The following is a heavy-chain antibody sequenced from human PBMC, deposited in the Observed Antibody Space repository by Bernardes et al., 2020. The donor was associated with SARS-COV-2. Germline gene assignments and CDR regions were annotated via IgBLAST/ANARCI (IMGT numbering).Heavy chain of an antibody. D-gene: IGHD2-21*02. Sequence: GGSLRLSRAASGFTFSNYGMNWVRQAPGKGLEWVAVISYDGSNEYYVDSVKGRFTVSRDNSKNTLYLQMNSLRPEDTAVYYCAKGLGVRSTAMIMAYWGQGTLVTVSS. CDR2: ISYDGSNE. CDR3: AKGLGVRSTAMIMAY. J-gene: IGHJ4*02. CDR1: GFTFSNYG. V-gene: IGHV3-30*18.